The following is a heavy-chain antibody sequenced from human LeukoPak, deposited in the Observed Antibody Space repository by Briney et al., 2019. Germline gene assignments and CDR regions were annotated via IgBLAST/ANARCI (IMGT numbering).Heavy chain of an antibody. D-gene: IGHD5-24*01. CDR3: AKVGYTYAFDI. CDR2: ISWNSGSI. Sequence: GRSLRLSCAASGFTFDDYAVHWVRQAPGKGLEWVSGISWNSGSIGYADSVKGRFTISRDNAKNSLYLQMNSLRAEDMALYYCAKVGYTYAFDICGQGTMVTVSS. CDR1: GFTFDDYA. V-gene: IGHV3-9*03. J-gene: IGHJ3*02.